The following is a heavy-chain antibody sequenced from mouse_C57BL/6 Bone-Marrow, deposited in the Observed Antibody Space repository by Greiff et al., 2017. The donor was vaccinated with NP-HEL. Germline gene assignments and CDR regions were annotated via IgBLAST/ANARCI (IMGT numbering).Heavy chain of an antibody. J-gene: IGHJ2*01. CDR2: IYPRSGNT. CDR3: ARYYYGSSYDYFDY. CDR1: GYTFTSYG. D-gene: IGHD1-1*01. V-gene: IGHV1-81*01. Sequence: QVQLQQSGAELARPGASVKLSCKASGYTFTSYGISWVKQRTGQGLEWIGEIYPRSGNTYYNEKFKGKATLTADKSSSTAYMELSSLTSEDSAVYFCARYYYGSSYDYFDYGGQGTTLTVSS.